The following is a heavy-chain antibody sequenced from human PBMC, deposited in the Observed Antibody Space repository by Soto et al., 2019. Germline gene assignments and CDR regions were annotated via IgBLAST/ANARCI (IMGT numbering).Heavy chain of an antibody. CDR3: ARMATFGSLNWFDP. V-gene: IGHV1-8*01. Sequence: ASVKVSCKVSGYSFTNNDVTWVRQATGQGLEWMGWMNPGSGDTGYAQKFQGRVTMTRDISIATAYMELSSLRSDDTAIYYCARMATFGSLNWFDPWGQGTLVTVSS. CDR1: GYSFTNND. CDR2: MNPGSGDT. D-gene: IGHD3-16*01. J-gene: IGHJ5*02.